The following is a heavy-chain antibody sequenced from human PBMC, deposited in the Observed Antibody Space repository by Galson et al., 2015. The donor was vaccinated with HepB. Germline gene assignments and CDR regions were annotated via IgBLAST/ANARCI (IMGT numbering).Heavy chain of an antibody. V-gene: IGHV4-30-4*01. CDR3: ASSSYYDILTRY. CDR1: ISSGDYY. J-gene: IGHJ4*02. CDR2: IYYSGST. Sequence: ISSGDYYWSWIRQPPGKGLEWIGYIYYSGSTYYDPSLKSRVTISVDTSKNQFSLKLSSVTAADTAVYYCASSSYYDILTRYWGQGTLVTVSS. D-gene: IGHD3-9*01.